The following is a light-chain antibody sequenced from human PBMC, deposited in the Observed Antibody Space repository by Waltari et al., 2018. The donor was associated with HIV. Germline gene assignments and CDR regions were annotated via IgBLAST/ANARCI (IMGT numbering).Light chain of an antibody. J-gene: IGLJ2*01. CDR3: CSYANTKGV. V-gene: IGLV2-23*02. Sequence: QSSLARTASVSESHGTSITLSCTRARNDVGSDKLLSWYRQHPGKAPNLLIYEVTRRPSGVSDRFSGSKSGNTASLTISGLQAEDEADYYCCSYANTKGVFGGGTKLTVL. CDR1: RNDVGSDKL. CDR2: EVT.